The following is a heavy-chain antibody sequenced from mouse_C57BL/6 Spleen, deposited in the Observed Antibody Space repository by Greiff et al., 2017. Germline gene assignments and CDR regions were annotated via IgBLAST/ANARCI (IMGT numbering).Heavy chain of an antibody. V-gene: IGHV5-4*03. CDR2: ISDGGSYT. CDR3: ARRGLRGSFDY. Sequence: EVQVVESGGGLVKPGGSLKLSCAASGFTFSSYAMSWVRQTPEKRLEWVATISDGGSYTYYPDNVKGRFTISRDNAKNNLYLQMSHLKSEDTAMYYCARRGLRGSFDYWGQGTTLTVSS. J-gene: IGHJ2*01. CDR1: GFTFSSYA. D-gene: IGHD2-2*01.